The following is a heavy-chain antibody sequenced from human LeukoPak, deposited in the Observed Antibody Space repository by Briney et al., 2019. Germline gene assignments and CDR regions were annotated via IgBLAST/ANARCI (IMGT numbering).Heavy chain of an antibody. CDR1: GGSISRYY. CDR3: ARVSGYDWESFHDY. CDR2: IYYSGST. V-gene: IGHV4-59*12. Sequence: PSESLSLTCTVSGGSISRYYCSWIWQPPREGLEWVVDIYYSGSTNYKPSLKSRVTISVDTSKNQFSLKLSSVTAADTAVYYCARVSGYDWESFHDYWGQGTLVTVSS. J-gene: IGHJ4*02. D-gene: IGHD5-12*01.